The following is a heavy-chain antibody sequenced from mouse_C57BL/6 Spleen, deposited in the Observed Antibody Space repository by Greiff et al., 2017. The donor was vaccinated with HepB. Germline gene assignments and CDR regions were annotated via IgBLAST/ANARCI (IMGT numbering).Heavy chain of an antibody. Sequence: QVHVKQSGPGLVQPSQSLSITCTVSGFSLTSYGVHWVRQSPGKGLEWLGVIWSGGSTDYNAAFISRLSISKDNSKSQVFFKMNSLQADDTAIYYCAIHGNYDDAMDYWGQGTSVTVSS. D-gene: IGHD2-1*01. CDR3: AIHGNYDDAMDY. V-gene: IGHV2-2*01. J-gene: IGHJ4*01. CDR2: IWSGGST. CDR1: GFSLTSYG.